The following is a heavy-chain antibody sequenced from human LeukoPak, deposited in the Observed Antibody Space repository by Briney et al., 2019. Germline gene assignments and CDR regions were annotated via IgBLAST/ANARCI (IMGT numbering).Heavy chain of an antibody. V-gene: IGHV1-18*01. CDR1: GYTFTSYG. J-gene: IGHJ4*02. CDR3: ARDRGITMIVVANDY. Sequence: ASVKVSCKASGYTFTSYGISWVRQAPGQGLEWMGWISAYNGNTNYAQKLQGRVTMTTDTSTSTAYMELRSLRSDDKAVYYCARDRGITMIVVANDYWGQGTLVTVSS. CDR2: ISAYNGNT. D-gene: IGHD3-22*01.